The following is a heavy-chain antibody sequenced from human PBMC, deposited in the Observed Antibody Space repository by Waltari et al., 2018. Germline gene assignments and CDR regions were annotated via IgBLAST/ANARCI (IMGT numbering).Heavy chain of an antibody. V-gene: IGHV1-2*02. Sequence: QVQLVQSGAEVKKPGASVKVSCKASGYTFTGYYMPWVRQAPGQGLEWMGWINPNSGGTNYAQKFQGRVTMTRDTSISTAYMELSRLRSDDTAVYYCARGFRWNYVMRYYMDVWGKGTTVTISS. D-gene: IGHD1-7*01. CDR1: GYTFTGYY. CDR2: INPNSGGT. J-gene: IGHJ6*03. CDR3: ARGFRWNYVMRYYMDV.